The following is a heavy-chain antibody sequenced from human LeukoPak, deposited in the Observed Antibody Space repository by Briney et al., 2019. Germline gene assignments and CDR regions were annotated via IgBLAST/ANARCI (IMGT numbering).Heavy chain of an antibody. V-gene: IGHV3-11*01. Sequence: PGGSLRLSCAASGFTFSDYYMSWIRQAPGKGLEWVSYISSSGSTIYYADSVKGRFTISRDNAKNSLYLQMNSLRAEDTAVYYCAKDLHKSRRFLEGVAQTPGYWGQGTLVTVSS. D-gene: IGHD3-3*01. CDR1: GFTFSDYY. CDR2: ISSSGSTI. J-gene: IGHJ4*02. CDR3: AKDLHKSRRFLEGVAQTPGY.